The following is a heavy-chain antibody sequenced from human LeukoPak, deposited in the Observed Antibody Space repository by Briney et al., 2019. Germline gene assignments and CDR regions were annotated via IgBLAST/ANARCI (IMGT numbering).Heavy chain of an antibody. J-gene: IGHJ4*02. CDR3: ARENSGWYYFDY. CDR2: INAGNGNT. V-gene: IGHV1-3*01. D-gene: IGHD6-19*01. Sequence: ASVKVSCKASGFTFTGYAMHWVRQAPGQRLEWMGWINAGNGNTKYSQKFQGRVTITRDTSASTAYMELSSLRSEDTAVYYCARENSGWYYFDYWGQGTLVTVSS. CDR1: GFTFTGYA.